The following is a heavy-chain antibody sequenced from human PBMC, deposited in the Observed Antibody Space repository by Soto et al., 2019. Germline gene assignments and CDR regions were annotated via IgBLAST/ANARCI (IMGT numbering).Heavy chain of an antibody. CDR1: GFTFSSYG. V-gene: IGHV3-30*18. D-gene: IGHD2-21*02. J-gene: IGHJ6*02. CDR3: AKVIVVVTDYYYGMDV. Sequence: QVQLVESGGGVVQPGRSLRLSCAASGFTFSSYGMHWVRQAPGKGLEWVAVISYDGSNKYYEDSVKGRFTISRDNSKNTLYLQMTSLSAEDTAVYYCAKVIVVVTDYYYGMDVWGQGTTVTVSS. CDR2: ISYDGSNK.